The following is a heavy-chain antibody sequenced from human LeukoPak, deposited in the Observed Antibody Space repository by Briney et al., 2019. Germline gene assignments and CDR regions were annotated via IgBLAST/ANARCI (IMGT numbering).Heavy chain of an antibody. CDR1: GGSISSYY. CDR3: ARDSSDKYSSSGPYYFDY. D-gene: IGHD6-6*01. V-gene: IGHV4-59*01. CDR2: IYYSGST. Sequence: SETLSLTCTVSGGSISSYYWSWIRQPPGKGLEWIGYIYYSGSTNYNPSLKSRVTISVDTSKNQFSLKLSSVTAADTAVYYCARDSSDKYSSSGPYYFDYWGQGTLVTVSS. J-gene: IGHJ4*02.